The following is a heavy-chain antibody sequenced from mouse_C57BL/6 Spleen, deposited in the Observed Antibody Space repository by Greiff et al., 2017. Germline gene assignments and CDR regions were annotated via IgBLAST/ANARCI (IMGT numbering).Heavy chain of an antibody. J-gene: IGHJ2*01. CDR3: SRWFGYDEGDFCY. V-gene: IGHV1-50*01. Sequence: QVQLQQPGAELVKPGASVKLSCKASGYTFTSYWMQWVKQRPGQGLEWIGENDPSDSSTNYNQKFKGKATLTVDKSSSTAYIQLSSLTSEDSAVYYCSRWFGYDEGDFCYWGQGTTRTVSS. CDR1: GYTFTSYW. D-gene: IGHD2-14*01. CDR2: NDPSDSST.